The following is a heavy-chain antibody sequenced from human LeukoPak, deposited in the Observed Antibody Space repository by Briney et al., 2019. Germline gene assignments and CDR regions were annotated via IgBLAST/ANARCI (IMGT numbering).Heavy chain of an antibody. D-gene: IGHD6-13*01. CDR2: IIPIFGTA. Sequence: SVKVSCKASGGTFSSYAISWVRQAPGQGLEWMGGIIPIFGTANYAQKFQGRVTITTDESTSTAYMELSSLRSEDTAVYYCARVPPYSSSWYYFDYWGQGTLVTVSS. J-gene: IGHJ4*02. V-gene: IGHV1-69*05. CDR3: ARVPPYSSSWYYFDY. CDR1: GGTFSSYA.